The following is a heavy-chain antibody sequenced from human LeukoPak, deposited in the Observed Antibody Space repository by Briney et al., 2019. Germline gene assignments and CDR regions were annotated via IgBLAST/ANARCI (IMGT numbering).Heavy chain of an antibody. CDR2: IGGSGGST. CDR1: GFTFSTYA. V-gene: IGHV3-23*01. CDR3: ASMRWLQSSVDY. D-gene: IGHD5-24*01. Sequence: GGSLRLSCAASGFTFSTYAMSWVRQAPGKGLEWVSAIGGSGGSTYYADSVKGRFTISRDNAKNTLYLQMNSLRAEDMAVYYCASMRWLQSSVDYWGQGTLVTVSS. J-gene: IGHJ4*02.